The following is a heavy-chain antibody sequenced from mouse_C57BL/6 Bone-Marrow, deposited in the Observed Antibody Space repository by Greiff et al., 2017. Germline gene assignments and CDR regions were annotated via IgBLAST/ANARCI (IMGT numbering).Heavy chain of an antibody. CDR2: IFPGSGST. Sequence: QVQLQQSGPELVKPGASVKISCKASGYTFTDYYINWVKQRPGQGLEWIGLIFPGSGSTYYNEKFNGKATLTVAKSSSTAYLLLSSLTSEDSAVYFCTDYGGSYGWYFDVWGTGTTVTVSS. CDR3: TDYGGSYGWYFDV. CDR1: GYTFTDYY. V-gene: IGHV1-75*01. D-gene: IGHD1-1*01. J-gene: IGHJ1*03.